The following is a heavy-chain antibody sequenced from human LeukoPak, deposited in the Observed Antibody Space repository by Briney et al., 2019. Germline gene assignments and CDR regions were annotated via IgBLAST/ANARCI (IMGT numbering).Heavy chain of an antibody. V-gene: IGHV3-23*01. CDR2: ISGSGGST. D-gene: IGHD2-8*01. J-gene: IGHJ6*03. CDR3: AKGAGVNYYYYYMDV. CDR1: GFTFSSDA. Sequence: PGGSLRLSCAASGFTFSSDAMSWVRQAPGKGLEWVSAISGSGGSTYYADSVKGRFIISRDNAKNSLYLQMNSLRAEDMALYYCAKGAGVNYYYYYMDVWGKGTTVTVSS.